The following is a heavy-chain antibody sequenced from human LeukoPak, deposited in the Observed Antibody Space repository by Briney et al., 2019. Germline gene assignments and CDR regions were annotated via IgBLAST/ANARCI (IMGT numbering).Heavy chain of an antibody. D-gene: IGHD3-16*02. CDR1: GYTFTGYY. Sequence: ASVKVSCEASGYTFTGYYMHWVRQAPGQGLEWMGWINPNSGGTNYAQKFQGRVTMTRDTSISTAYMELSRLRSDDTAVYYCARVLRLGELSFGPRDYWGQGTLVTVSS. V-gene: IGHV1-2*02. J-gene: IGHJ4*02. CDR2: INPNSGGT. CDR3: ARVLRLGELSFGPRDY.